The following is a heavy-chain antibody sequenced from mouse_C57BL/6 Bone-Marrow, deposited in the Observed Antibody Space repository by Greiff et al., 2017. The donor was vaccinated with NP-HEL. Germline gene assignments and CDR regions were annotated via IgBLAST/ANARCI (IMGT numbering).Heavy chain of an antibody. D-gene: IGHD2-4*01. J-gene: IGHJ2*01. CDR3: ARGNYYDYERDY. Sequence: QVQLQQSGAELVKPGASVKISCKASGYAFSSYWMNWVKQRPGKGLEWIGQIYPGDGDTNYNGKFKGKATLTADKSSSTAYMQLSSLTSEDSAVYFCARGNYYDYERDYWGQGTTLTVSA. CDR1: GYAFSSYW. CDR2: IYPGDGDT. V-gene: IGHV1-80*01.